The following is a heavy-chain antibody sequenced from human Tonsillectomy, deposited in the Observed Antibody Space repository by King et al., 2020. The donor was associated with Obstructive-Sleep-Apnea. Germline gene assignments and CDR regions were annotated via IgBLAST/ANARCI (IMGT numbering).Heavy chain of an antibody. CDR2: ISSSSSTI. CDR3: AGNGGGFDY. Sequence: VQLVESGGGLVQPGGSLRLSCAALGFTFSSHSINWVRQAPGKGLEWVSYISSSSSTIYYADSVKGRSTISRDNAKNSLYLQMNSLRAEDTAVYYCAGNGGGFDYWGQGTLVTVSS. V-gene: IGHV3-48*04. D-gene: IGHD3-10*01. CDR1: GFTFSSHS. J-gene: IGHJ4*02.